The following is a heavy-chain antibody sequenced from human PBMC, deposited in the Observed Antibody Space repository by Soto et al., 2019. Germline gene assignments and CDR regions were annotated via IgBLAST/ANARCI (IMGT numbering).Heavy chain of an antibody. J-gene: IGHJ4*02. CDR3: ARARFGGYGLSNLDFDY. Sequence: PSETLSLTCTVSGGSISSGGYYWSWIRQHPGKGLEWVGYIYYSGSTYYNPSLKSRVTISVDTSKNQFSLKLSSVTAEDTAVYYCARARFGGYGLSNLDFDYWGQGTLVTVSS. V-gene: IGHV4-31*02. CDR2: IYYSGST. CDR1: GGSISSGGYY. D-gene: IGHD5-12*01.